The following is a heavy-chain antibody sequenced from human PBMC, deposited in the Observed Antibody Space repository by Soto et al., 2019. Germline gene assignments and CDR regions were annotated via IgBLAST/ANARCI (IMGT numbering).Heavy chain of an antibody. J-gene: IGHJ6*02. D-gene: IGHD1-26*01. CDR2: ISGSDGST. CDR1: GFMFNTYA. Sequence: PGGSLRLSCAASGFMFNTYALSWVRQAPGRGPEWVSVISGSDGSTSYADSVKGRFTISRDNSRNTLYLQMNSLRPEDTAVYYCTRAHILYRGSYSTYDYCPLDVWGQGTTVTVSS. CDR3: TRAHILYRGSYSTYDYCPLDV. V-gene: IGHV3-23*01.